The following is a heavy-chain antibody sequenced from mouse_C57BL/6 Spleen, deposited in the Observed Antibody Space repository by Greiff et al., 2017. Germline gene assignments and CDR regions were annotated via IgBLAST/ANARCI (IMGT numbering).Heavy chain of an antibody. CDR2: IDPSDSYT. D-gene: IGHD1-1*01. CDR3: ARGYYYGSSYAMDY. CDR1: GYTFTSYW. V-gene: IGHV1-69*01. J-gene: IGHJ4*01. Sequence: QVQLQQPGAELVLPGASVKLSCTASGYTFTSYWMHWVKQRPGQGLEWIGEIDPSDSYTNYNQKFKSKSTLTVDKSSSTAYMQLSSLTSEDSAVYYCARGYYYGSSYAMDYWGQGTSVTVSS.